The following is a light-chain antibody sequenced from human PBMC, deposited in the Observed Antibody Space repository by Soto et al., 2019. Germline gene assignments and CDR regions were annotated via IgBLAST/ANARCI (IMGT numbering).Light chain of an antibody. V-gene: IGKV1-12*01. CDR1: QGVNKW. Sequence: DIQLTQSPPFLSASVGDRVSMTCRASQGVNKWLAWYQQKPGTAPRLLIYATSTLQTGVPSRFSGSGSGADFTLTISSLQPEDFATYFCQQSISFPLTFGGGTKVEMK. CDR3: QQSISFPLT. CDR2: ATS. J-gene: IGKJ4*01.